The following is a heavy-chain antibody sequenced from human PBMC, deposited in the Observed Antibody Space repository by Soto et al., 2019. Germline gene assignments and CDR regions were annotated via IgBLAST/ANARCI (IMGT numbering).Heavy chain of an antibody. D-gene: IGHD4-17*01. J-gene: IGHJ4*02. Sequence: EVQLVESGGGLVQPGGSLRLSCAASGFTFSSYWMSWVRQAPGKGLEWVANIKQDGSEKYYVDSVKGRFTISRNNAKNSLYLQMNSLRAEDTAVYYCARDHYGDYFDYWGQGTLVTVSS. CDR2: IKQDGSEK. V-gene: IGHV3-7*05. CDR3: ARDHYGDYFDY. CDR1: GFTFSSYW.